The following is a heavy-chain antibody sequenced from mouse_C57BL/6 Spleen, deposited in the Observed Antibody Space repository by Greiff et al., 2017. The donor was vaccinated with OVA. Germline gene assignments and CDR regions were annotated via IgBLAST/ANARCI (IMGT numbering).Heavy chain of an antibody. V-gene: IGHV1-50*01. D-gene: IGHD2-10*02. CDR3: ARGKYVFAY. CDR1: GYTFTSYW. Sequence: VQLQQSGAELVKPGASVKLSCKASGYTFTSYWMQWVKQRPGQGLEWIGEIDPSDSYTNYNQKFKGKATLTVDTSSSTAYMQLSSLTSEDSAVYYCARGKYVFAYWGQGTLVTVSA. J-gene: IGHJ3*01. CDR2: IDPSDSYT.